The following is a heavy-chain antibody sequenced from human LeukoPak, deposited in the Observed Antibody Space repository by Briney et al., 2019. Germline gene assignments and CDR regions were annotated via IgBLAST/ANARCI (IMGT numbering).Heavy chain of an antibody. CDR2: IRHDASSQ. V-gene: IGHV3-30*02. J-gene: IGHJ4*02. D-gene: IGHD3-10*01. Sequence: PGGSLRLSCAASGFSFSTYGMHWVRQAPGKGLEWVGFIRHDASSQYYADSVKGRFTISRDSSKDTLYLQMNSLRTEDTAVYFCAKDRLEFYGSARYYFDSWGQGSLVTVSS. CDR3: AKDRLEFYGSARYYFDS. CDR1: GFSFSTYG.